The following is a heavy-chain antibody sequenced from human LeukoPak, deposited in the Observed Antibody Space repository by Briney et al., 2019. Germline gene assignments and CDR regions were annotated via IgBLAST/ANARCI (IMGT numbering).Heavy chain of an antibody. V-gene: IGHV4-34*01. CDR1: GVSFSGYY. Sequence: SETLSLTCAVCGVSFSGYYWSWLRQPPGKGLEWVGEINHSGSTNYNPSLKSRVTISVDTSKNQFSLKLSSVTAADTAVYYCARSPDLDSSGYSAFDIWGQGTMVTVSS. CDR2: INHSGST. D-gene: IGHD3-22*01. CDR3: ARSPDLDSSGYSAFDI. J-gene: IGHJ3*02.